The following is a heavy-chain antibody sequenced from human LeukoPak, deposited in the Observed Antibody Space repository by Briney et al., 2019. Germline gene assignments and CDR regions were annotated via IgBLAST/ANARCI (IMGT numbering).Heavy chain of an antibody. J-gene: IGHJ4*02. CDR3: VKDETGSSWYN. D-gene: IGHD6-13*01. Sequence: GGSLRPSCAASGFSFSRYYMSWVRQAPGKGLEWVSAIDGSGTGTYYADSVKGRFTISRDNSKNTLYLQMNSLRAEDTAVYYCVKDETGSSWYNWGQGTLVTVSS. CDR1: GFSFSRYY. V-gene: IGHV3-23*01. CDR2: IDGSGTGT.